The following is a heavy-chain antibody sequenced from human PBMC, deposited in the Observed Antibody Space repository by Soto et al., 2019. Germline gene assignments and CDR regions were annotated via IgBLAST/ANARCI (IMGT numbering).Heavy chain of an antibody. Sequence: GGSLRLSCSASGFTFSSYAMHWVRQAPGKGLEYVSAISSNGGSTYYADSVKGRFTISRDNSKNTLYLQMNSLRAEDTAVYYCARASIIGDFWSDEIDYWGQGTLVTVSS. V-gene: IGHV3-64*04. CDR2: ISSNGGST. CDR3: ARASIIGDFWSDEIDY. D-gene: IGHD3-3*01. J-gene: IGHJ4*02. CDR1: GFTFSSYA.